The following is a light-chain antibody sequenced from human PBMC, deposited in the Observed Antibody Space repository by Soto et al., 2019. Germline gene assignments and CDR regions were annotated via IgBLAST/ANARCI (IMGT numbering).Light chain of an antibody. CDR1: QSVSSNY. CDR3: QQYGSSPTWT. CDR2: GAS. V-gene: IGKV3-20*01. Sequence: ESVSTQSPGTLSLSPGERATLSCRASQSVSSNYLAWYQQKPGQAPRLLIYGASTRATGIPDRFSGSGSGTDFTLTISRLEPDDSAVYYCQQYGSSPTWTFGQGTKVDIK. J-gene: IGKJ1*01.